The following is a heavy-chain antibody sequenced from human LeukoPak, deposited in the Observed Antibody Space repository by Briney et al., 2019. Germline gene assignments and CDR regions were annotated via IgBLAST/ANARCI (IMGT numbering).Heavy chain of an antibody. J-gene: IGHJ4*02. CDR1: GFTFSTYS. Sequence: GGSLRLSCAASGFTFSTYSMNWVRQAPGKGLEWVSDISRSSTTIYYADSVKGRFTISRDNAKNSLYLQMNSLRAEDTAVYYCARVQGRYSYDYWGQGTLVTVSS. CDR2: ISRSSTTI. CDR3: ARVQGRYSYDY. V-gene: IGHV3-48*04. D-gene: IGHD2-15*01.